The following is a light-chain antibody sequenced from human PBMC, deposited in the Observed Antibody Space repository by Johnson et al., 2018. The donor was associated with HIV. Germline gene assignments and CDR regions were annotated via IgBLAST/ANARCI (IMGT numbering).Light chain of an antibody. CDR3: GTCAGILTTGPFV. Sequence: QSVLTQPPSVSAAPGQNVTISCSGSSSNIGNNYVSWYQQLPGTAPKLLIYDNNCRPSVIPDRFSASKSATSATLHIPGLQPGDEADYYGGTCAGILTTGPFVFGTGTKVTV. CDR1: SSNIGNNY. J-gene: IGLJ1*01. V-gene: IGLV1-51*01. CDR2: DNN.